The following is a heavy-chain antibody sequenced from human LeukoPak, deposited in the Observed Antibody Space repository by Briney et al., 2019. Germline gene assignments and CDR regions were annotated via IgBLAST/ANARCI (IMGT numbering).Heavy chain of an antibody. Sequence: GGSLRLSCAASGFTFSGYGMQWVRQAPGKGLEGVAVISSDGSKKYYADSVKGRFTISRDNSKNTLYLQVNSLRAEDTAVYYCARAEGSDSLNYYGMDVWGQGTTVTVSS. J-gene: IGHJ6*02. V-gene: IGHV3-30*19. CDR2: ISSDGSKK. CDR1: GFTFSGYG. D-gene: IGHD2-21*02. CDR3: ARAEGSDSLNYYGMDV.